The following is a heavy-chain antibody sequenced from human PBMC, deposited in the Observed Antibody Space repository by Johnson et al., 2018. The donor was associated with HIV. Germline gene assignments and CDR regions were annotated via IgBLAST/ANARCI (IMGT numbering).Heavy chain of an antibody. CDR3: ARGSGSYGDAFDI. D-gene: IGHD1-26*01. J-gene: IGHJ3*02. CDR2: IGTAGDT. Sequence: VQLVESGGGVVQPGRSLRLSCAASGFTFSSYDMHWVRQATGKGLEWVSAIGTAGDTYYPGSVKGRFTISRENAKHSLYLQMNSLSAGDTAVYYCARGSGSYGDAFDIWGQGTMVTVSS. V-gene: IGHV3-13*01. CDR1: GFTFSSYD.